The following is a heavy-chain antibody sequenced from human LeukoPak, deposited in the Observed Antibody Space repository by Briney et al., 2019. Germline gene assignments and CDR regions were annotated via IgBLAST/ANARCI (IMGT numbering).Heavy chain of an antibody. D-gene: IGHD5-18*01. CDR3: ASQGKTWIQLWFDY. CDR2: ISYDGSNK. Sequence: PGGSLRLSCAASGFTFSSYAMHWVRQAPGKGLEWVAVISYDGSNKYYADSVKGRFTISRDNSKNTLYLQMNSLRAEDTAAYYCASQGKTWIQLWFDYWGQGTLVTVSS. V-gene: IGHV3-30*04. CDR1: GFTFSSYA. J-gene: IGHJ4*02.